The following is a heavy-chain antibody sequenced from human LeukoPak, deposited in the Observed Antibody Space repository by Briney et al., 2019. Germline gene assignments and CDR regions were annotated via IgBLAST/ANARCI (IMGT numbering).Heavy chain of an antibody. J-gene: IGHJ4*02. V-gene: IGHV4-59*01. D-gene: IGHD6-19*01. CDR1: GGSISSYY. Sequence: SETLSLTCTVSGGSISSYYWSWIRQPPGKGLEWIGYIYYSGSTNYNPSLKSRVTISVDTSKNQFSLKLGSVTAADTAVYYCARGSGWYGGPDYWGQGTLVTVSS. CDR3: ARGSGWYGGPDY. CDR2: IYYSGST.